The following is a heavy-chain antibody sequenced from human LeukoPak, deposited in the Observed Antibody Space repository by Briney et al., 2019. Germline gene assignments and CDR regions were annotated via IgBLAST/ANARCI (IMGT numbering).Heavy chain of an antibody. V-gene: IGHV3-21*01. J-gene: IGHJ4*02. D-gene: IGHD1-26*01. CDR2: ISSSSSYI. CDR1: GFTFSSYS. CDR3: ARERGSHYFSDY. Sequence: GGSLRLSCAASGFTFSSYSMNWVRQAPGKGLEWVSSISSSSSYIYYADSVKGRFTISRDNAKNSLYLQMNSLRAEDTAVYYCARERGSHYFSDYWGQGTLVTVPS.